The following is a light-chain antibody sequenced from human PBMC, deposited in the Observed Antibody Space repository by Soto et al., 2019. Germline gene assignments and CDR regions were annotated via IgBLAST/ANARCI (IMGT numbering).Light chain of an antibody. CDR1: QTSTTY. CDR2: AAS. J-gene: IGKJ5*01. Sequence: DMQMTQSLSSLSAALGERVTIVCRASQTSTTYLNWYQQKSGKPPKLLIYAASSLPSGVPSRFSGSASGTDFTLTINSLQPEDFATYYCQQSYRIPITFGQGTRLEIK. V-gene: IGKV1-39*01. CDR3: QQSYRIPIT.